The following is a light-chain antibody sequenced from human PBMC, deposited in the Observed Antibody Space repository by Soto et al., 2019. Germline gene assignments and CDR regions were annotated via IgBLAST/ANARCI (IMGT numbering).Light chain of an antibody. J-gene: IGLJ1*01. CDR1: ISDIGAGYD. CDR3: QSYDSSLSGSIV. CDR2: ANT. V-gene: IGLV1-40*01. Sequence: SVLTQPPSVSGAPGQRVTISCTGSISDIGAGYDVHWYQQLPGTAPKLLIYANTNRPSGVPDRFSGSKSGTSASLAITGLQAEDEADYHCQSYDSSLSGSIVFGTGTKVTVL.